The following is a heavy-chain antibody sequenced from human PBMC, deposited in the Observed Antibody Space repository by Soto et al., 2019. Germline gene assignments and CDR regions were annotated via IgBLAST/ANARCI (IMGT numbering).Heavy chain of an antibody. Sequence: PSETLSLTCGVSGGAIGSGYWWNWVRQPPGKGLQWIGEIYHSGGTNYNPSLKSRVSISVDKSKSLFSLNLRSVTAADTAVYYCARVSRYPDYFDPWGEGTLVNV. CDR2: IYHSGGT. CDR1: GGAIGSGYW. D-gene: IGHD4-17*01. CDR3: ARVSRYPDYFDP. J-gene: IGHJ5*02. V-gene: IGHV4-4*02.